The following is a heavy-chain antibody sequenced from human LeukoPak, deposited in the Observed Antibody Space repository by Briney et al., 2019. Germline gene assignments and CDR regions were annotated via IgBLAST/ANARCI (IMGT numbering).Heavy chain of an antibody. CDR3: ARASAYYYGSGSYYMRAYYYYYMDV. CDR2: ISSGGST. V-gene: IGHV3-21*01. CDR1: GFTFSGYS. Sequence: GGSLRLSCAASGFTFSGYSMNWVRQAPGKGLEWVSSISSGGSTYYADSVKGRFTISRDNSKNTLYLQMNSLRAEDTAVYYCARASAYYYGSGSYYMRAYYYYYMDVWGKGTTVTVSS. D-gene: IGHD3-10*01. J-gene: IGHJ6*03.